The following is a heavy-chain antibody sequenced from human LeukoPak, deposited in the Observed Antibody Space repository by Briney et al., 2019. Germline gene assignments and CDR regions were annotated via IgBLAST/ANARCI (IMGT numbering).Heavy chain of an antibody. CDR2: INPNSGGT. CDR3: ARGSTYYYGSGSYPY. CDR1: GYTFTNYY. Sequence: ASVRVSCKASGYTFTNYYMHWVRQAPGQGLEWMGWINPNSGGTNYAQKFQGRVTMTRDTSISTAYMELSRLRSDDTAVYYCARGSTYYYGSGSYPYWGQGTLVTVSS. D-gene: IGHD3-10*01. J-gene: IGHJ4*02. V-gene: IGHV1-2*02.